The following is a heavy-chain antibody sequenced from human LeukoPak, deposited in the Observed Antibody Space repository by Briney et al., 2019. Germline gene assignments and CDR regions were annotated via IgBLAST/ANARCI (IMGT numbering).Heavy chain of an antibody. CDR1: GFPFSSHW. Sequence: GGSLRLSCAASGFPFSSHWLSWFRQSPGKGLEWVANIIQDGSEKYYVDSVKGRFTISRDNAKNSQYLQMNSLRAEDTAVYYCASGAGWVFDNWGQGTLVTVSS. J-gene: IGHJ4*02. CDR2: IIQDGSEK. CDR3: ASGAGWVFDN. V-gene: IGHV3-7*01. D-gene: IGHD6-19*01.